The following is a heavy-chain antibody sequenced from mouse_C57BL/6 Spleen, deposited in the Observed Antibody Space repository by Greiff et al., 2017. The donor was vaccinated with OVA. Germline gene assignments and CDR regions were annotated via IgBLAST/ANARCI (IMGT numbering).Heavy chain of an antibody. Sequence: VQLKESGGGLVQPGGSMKLSCAASGFTFSDAWMAWVRQSPEKGLEWVAEIRNKANNHATYYAESVKGRLTISIDDSKSSVYLQMNSLRAEDTGIYYCTRRVAPYYYAMDYWGQGTSVTVSS. CDR3: TRRVAPYYYAMDY. CDR2: IRNKANNHAT. D-gene: IGHD1-3*01. CDR1: GFTFSDAW. V-gene: IGHV6-6*01. J-gene: IGHJ4*01.